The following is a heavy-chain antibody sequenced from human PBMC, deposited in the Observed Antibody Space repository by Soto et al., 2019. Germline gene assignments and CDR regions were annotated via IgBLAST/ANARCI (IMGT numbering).Heavy chain of an antibody. D-gene: IGHD6-19*01. CDR1: GFSLSTSGVG. J-gene: IGHJ4*02. CDR2: IYWNDDK. V-gene: IGHV2-5*01. Sequence: QITLKESGPPLVKPTQPLTLTCTFSGFSLSTSGVGVGWIRQPPGKALEWLALIYWNDDKRYSPSLKSRLTITKDTSKNQVVLTMTNMDPVDTATYYCAHSPRGWYSSYWGQGTLVTVSS. CDR3: AHSPRGWYSSY.